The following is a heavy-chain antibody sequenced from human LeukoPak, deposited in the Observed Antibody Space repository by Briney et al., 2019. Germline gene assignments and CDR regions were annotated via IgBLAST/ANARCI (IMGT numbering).Heavy chain of an antibody. CDR1: GFTFDDYA. V-gene: IGHV3-9*01. CDR2: ISWNSGSI. CDR3: AKVHERSNPRVVVVAATWGGFDY. D-gene: IGHD2-15*01. J-gene: IGHJ4*02. Sequence: PGGSLRLSCAASGFTFDDYAMHWVRQAPGKGLEWVSGISWNSGSIGYADSVKGRFTISRDNAKNSLYLQMNSLRAEDTALYYCAKVHERSNPRVVVVAATWGGFDYWGQGTLVTVSS.